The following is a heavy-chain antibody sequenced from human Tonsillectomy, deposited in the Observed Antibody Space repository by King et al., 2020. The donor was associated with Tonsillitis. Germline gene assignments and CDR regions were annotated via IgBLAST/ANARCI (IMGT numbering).Heavy chain of an antibody. D-gene: IGHD6-19*01. V-gene: IGHV3-33*05. Sequence: VQLVESGGGVVQPGRSLSLSCAASGFSFSSNGMHWVRQAPGKGLEWVAVIAFDGSNKNYADSVKGRFTISRANSNNTLLLHMNSLRAEDTAVYYCARERLYSSGWGIDYWGQGALLSVSS. J-gene: IGHJ4*02. CDR1: GFSFSSNG. CDR3: ARERLYSSGWGIDY. CDR2: IAFDGSNK.